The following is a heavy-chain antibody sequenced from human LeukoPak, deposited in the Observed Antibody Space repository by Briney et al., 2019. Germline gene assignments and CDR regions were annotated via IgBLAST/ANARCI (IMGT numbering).Heavy chain of an antibody. D-gene: IGHD3-10*01. J-gene: IGHJ6*02. CDR2: INHSGST. V-gene: IGHV4-34*01. Sequence: SETLSLTCAVYGGSFSGYYWSWIRQPPGKGLEWIGEINHSGSTNYNPSLKSRVTISVDTSKNQFSLKLSSVTAADTAVYYCASISPRENMVRGVIIGRRPYYYYGMDVWGQGTTVTVSS. CDR1: GGSFSGYY. CDR3: ASISPRENMVRGVIIGRRPYYYYGMDV.